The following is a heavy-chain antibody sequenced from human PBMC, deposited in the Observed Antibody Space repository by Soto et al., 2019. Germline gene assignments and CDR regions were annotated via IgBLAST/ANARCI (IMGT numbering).Heavy chain of an antibody. D-gene: IGHD3-22*01. V-gene: IGHV1-69*13. CDR3: ARDRERTSSGYYYFDY. J-gene: IGHJ4*02. CDR2: IIPIFGTA. CDR1: GGTFSSYA. Sequence: SVKVSCKASGGTFSSYAISWVRQAPGQGLEWMGGIIPIFGTANYAQKFQGRVTITADESTSTAYMELSSLRSEDTAVYYCARDRERTSSGYYYFDYWGQGTLVTVAS.